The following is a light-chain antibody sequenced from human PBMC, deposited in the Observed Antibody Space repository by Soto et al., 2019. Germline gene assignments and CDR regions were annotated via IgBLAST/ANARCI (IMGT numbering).Light chain of an antibody. CDR3: QKYNRAPYT. CDR2: AAS. J-gene: IGKJ2*01. V-gene: IGKV1-27*01. CDR1: QGISNY. Sequence: DIPMTQSPSSLSASVGDRVTITCRASQGISNYLAWYQQKPGKAPKLLIYAASTLQPGVPSRFSGSGSGTDFTLAISRLQPEDVATYYCQKYNRAPYTFGQGTKLEIK.